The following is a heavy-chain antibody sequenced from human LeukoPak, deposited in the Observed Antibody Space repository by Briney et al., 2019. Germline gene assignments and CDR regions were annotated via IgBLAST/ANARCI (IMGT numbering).Heavy chain of an antibody. Sequence: LPGGSLRLSCAASGYTFSSYWMSWVRQAPGKGLEWVANIKQDGSEKYYVDSVKGRFTISRDNAKNSLYLQMNSLRAEDTAVYYCARDVRATYYYYMDVWGKGTTVTVSS. CDR2: IKQDGSEK. CDR3: ARDVRATYYYYMDV. V-gene: IGHV3-7*01. CDR1: GYTFSSYW. J-gene: IGHJ6*03.